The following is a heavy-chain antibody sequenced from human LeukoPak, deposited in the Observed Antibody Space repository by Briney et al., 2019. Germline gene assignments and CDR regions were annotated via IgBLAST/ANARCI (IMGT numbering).Heavy chain of an antibody. Sequence: SETLSLTCAVSGYSISSGYYWGWIRQPPGKGLEWIGSIYHSGSTYYNPSLKSRVTISVDTSKNQFSLKLSSVTAADTAVYYCARHGPQGSYWGQGTLVTVSS. CDR1: GYSISSGYY. J-gene: IGHJ4*02. CDR2: IYHSGST. V-gene: IGHV4-38-2*01. D-gene: IGHD1-14*01. CDR3: ARHGPQGSY.